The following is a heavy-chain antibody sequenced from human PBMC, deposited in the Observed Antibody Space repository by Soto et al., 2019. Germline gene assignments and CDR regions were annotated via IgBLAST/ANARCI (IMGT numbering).Heavy chain of an antibody. Sequence: ASVKVSCKASGYTFTSYYMHWVRQAPGQGLEWMGIIRPSGGSTTYAQKFQGRVTMTTDTSTSTAYMELRSLRSDDTAVYYCARDYYYDSSGYFKFDYWGQGTLVTVSS. V-gene: IGHV1-46*01. CDR3: ARDYYYDSSGYFKFDY. CDR2: IRPSGGST. D-gene: IGHD3-22*01. CDR1: GYTFTSYY. J-gene: IGHJ4*02.